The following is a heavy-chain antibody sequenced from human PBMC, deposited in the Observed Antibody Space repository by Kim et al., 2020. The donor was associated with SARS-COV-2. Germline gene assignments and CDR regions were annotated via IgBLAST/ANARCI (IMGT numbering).Heavy chain of an antibody. CDR3: ARAEGGMTSGGDWFYGMDV. CDR2: IYYSGST. D-gene: IGHD2-21*01. J-gene: IGHJ6*02. Sequence: SETLSLTCTVSGGSISSYYWSWIRQPPGKGLEWIGYIYYSGSTNYNPSLKSRVTISVDTSKNQFSLKLSSVTAADTAVYYCARAEGGMTSGGDWFYGMDVWGQGTTVTVSS. V-gene: IGHV4-59*13. CDR1: GGSISSYY.